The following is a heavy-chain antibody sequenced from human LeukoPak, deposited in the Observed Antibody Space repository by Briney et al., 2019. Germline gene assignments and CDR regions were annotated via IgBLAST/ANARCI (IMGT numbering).Heavy chain of an antibody. Sequence: PGRSLRLSCAASAFTFTNYDMSWVRQAPGEGLEWVSSISTTGDRTYYAEPVKGRLTISRDDSKNTLYLQMNSLRAEDTAVYYCAKDVWELNASWGQGTLVTVSS. J-gene: IGHJ1*01. V-gene: IGHV3-23*01. CDR1: AFTFTNYD. D-gene: IGHD1-26*01. CDR2: ISTTGDRT. CDR3: AKDVWELNAS.